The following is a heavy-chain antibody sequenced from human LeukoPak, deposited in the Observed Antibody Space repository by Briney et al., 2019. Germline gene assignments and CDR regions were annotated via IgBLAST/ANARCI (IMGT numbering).Heavy chain of an antibody. CDR3: ARGEGSGWYWAFDI. J-gene: IGHJ3*02. CDR2: IYSIGST. Sequence: SETLSLTCTVSGGSIISYYWGWIRQSPGRGLEWIGYIYSIGSTNYNPYLQSRVTISVDTSKHQFSLKLRSVTAADTAIYYCARGEGSGWYWAFDIWGQGTMVTVSS. V-gene: IGHV4-59*01. CDR1: GGSIISYY. D-gene: IGHD6-19*01.